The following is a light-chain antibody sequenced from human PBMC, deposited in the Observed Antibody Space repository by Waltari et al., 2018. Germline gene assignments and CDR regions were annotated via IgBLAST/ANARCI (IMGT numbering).Light chain of an antibody. CDR2: GAS. CDR3: QHYNIWRT. CDR1: PSISSN. Sequence: DIVMTQSPATLSVSPGERVALTCSASPSISSNLAWYQPKPGQPPRHPMYGASIRATGIPARFRGSGSETEFTLTISSLQSEDFAVYYCQHYNIWRTFGQGTKVEF. J-gene: IGKJ1*01. V-gene: IGKV3-15*01.